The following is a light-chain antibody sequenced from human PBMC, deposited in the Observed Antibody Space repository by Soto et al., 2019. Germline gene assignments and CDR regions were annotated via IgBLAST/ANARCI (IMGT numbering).Light chain of an antibody. CDR3: SSYTSGITVV. CDR2: DVT. V-gene: IGLV2-14*03. CDR1: SSDVGAYNY. Sequence: QSALTQPASVSGSPGQSITISCTGTSSDVGAYNYVSWYQQHPGKDPKLIISDVTNRPSGVSNRFSGSKSGNTASLAISGLEAEDEADYHCSSYTSGITVVFGGGTKLTVL. J-gene: IGLJ3*02.